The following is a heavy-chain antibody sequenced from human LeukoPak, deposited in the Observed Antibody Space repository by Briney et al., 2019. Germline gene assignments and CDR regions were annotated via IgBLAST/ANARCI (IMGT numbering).Heavy chain of an antibody. CDR1: GGSISSGNR. D-gene: IGHD5-18*01. J-gene: IGHJ4*02. V-gene: IGHV4-4*02. CDR2: IYHSGST. CDR3: ATREEDTAMVTGY. Sequence: PSETLSLTCAVSGGSISSGNRWSWVRQPPGKGLEWIGEIYHSGSTNYNPSLKSRVTISVDKSKNQFSLKLSSVTAADTAVYYCATREEDTAMVTGYWGQGTLVTVSS.